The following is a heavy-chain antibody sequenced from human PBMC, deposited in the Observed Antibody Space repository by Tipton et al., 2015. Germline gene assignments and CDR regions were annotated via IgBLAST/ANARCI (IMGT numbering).Heavy chain of an antibody. D-gene: IGHD3-3*01. CDR3: ARKFWSGYSDAFDI. CDR1: GGSIRSSEYY. CDR2: IYYSGIA. Sequence: LRLSCTVSGGSIRSSEYYWSWLRQPPGKGLEWIGYIYYSGIAYYNKSLKSRVTISVDTSKNQFSLNLSSVTAADTAVYYCARKFWSGYSDAFDIWGQGTMVTVSS. J-gene: IGHJ3*02. V-gene: IGHV4-30-4*01.